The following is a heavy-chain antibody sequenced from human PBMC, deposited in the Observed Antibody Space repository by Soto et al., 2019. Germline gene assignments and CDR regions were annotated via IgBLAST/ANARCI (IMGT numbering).Heavy chain of an antibody. CDR1: GFTFSSYA. Sequence: RGSLRLSWAASGFTFSSYAMGWVRQGPGKGLEWVAVVSIGGSTHYADSVRGRFTISRDNSKNTLSLQMNSLTAEDTAVYFCAKRRGAGGHFDYRGQGALVTVSS. V-gene: IGHV3-23*01. CDR2: VSIGGST. D-gene: IGHD2-15*01. CDR3: AKRRGAGGHFDY. J-gene: IGHJ4*02.